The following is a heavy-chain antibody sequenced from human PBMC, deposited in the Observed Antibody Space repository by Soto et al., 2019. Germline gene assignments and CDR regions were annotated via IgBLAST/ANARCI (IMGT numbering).Heavy chain of an antibody. D-gene: IGHD2-2*01. CDR3: PTTTASTNHWFDP. V-gene: IGHV1-69*08. Sequence: QVQLVQSGAEVRKPGSSVKVSCKASVGTFTRYSINWVRQAPGQGLEWMGMIIPVLGATDYAQMFQGRVTRTADKVTSTAYMELSGLTSDDPAVYYWPTTTASTNHWFDPCGQGTLVAVSS. CDR1: VGTFTRYS. CDR2: IIPVLGAT. J-gene: IGHJ5*02.